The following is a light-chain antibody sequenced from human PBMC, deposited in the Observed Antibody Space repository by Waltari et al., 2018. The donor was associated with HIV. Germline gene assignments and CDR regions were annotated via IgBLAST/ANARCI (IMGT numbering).Light chain of an antibody. CDR2: GHS. Sequence: QSVLTQPPSVSGAPGQRVTISCTGSSSNTGAGLAVPWYQHFPGRAPKLLIYGHSNRASGVPGRFSGSRSGASASLAITGLRAEDEADYYCQSYDSSLSVVFGGGTTLTVL. J-gene: IGLJ2*01. CDR3: QSYDSSLSVV. CDR1: SSNTGAGLA. V-gene: IGLV1-40*03.